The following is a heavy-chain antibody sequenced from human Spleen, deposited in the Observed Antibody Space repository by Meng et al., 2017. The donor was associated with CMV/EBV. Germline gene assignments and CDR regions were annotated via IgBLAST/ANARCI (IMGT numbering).Heavy chain of an antibody. CDR3: APNSVGATLGGMDV. CDR2: ISSSSSYI. J-gene: IGHJ6*02. Sequence: TWVRQPPGKGLEWVSSISSSSSYIYYADSVKGRFTISRDNAKNSLYLQMNSLRAEDTAVYYCAPNSVGATLGGMDVWGQGTTVTVSS. D-gene: IGHD1-26*01. V-gene: IGHV3-21*01.